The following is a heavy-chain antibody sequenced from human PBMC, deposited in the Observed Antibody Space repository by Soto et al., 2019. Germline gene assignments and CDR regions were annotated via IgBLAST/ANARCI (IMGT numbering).Heavy chain of an antibody. CDR3: AKERVRFLDV. V-gene: IGHV3-9*01. D-gene: IGHD3-3*01. Sequence: QLVESGGGLVQPGGSLRLSCVASGFSFDDFAMHWVRQAPGKGLEWISGITWNSVSTDYANSVKGRFTVSRDNAKNSLYLQMSSLTTEDTALYFFAKERVRFLDVWCQGTLVTVSS. CDR1: GFSFDDFA. J-gene: IGHJ4*02. CDR2: ITWNSVST.